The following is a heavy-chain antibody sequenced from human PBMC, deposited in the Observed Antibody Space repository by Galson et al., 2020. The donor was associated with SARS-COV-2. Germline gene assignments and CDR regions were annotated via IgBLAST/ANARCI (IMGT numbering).Heavy chain of an antibody. J-gene: IGHJ2*01. CDR1: GGTFSSYA. CDR2: IIPIFGTA. Sequence: SVKVSCNASGGTFSSYAISWVRQAPGQGLEWMGGIIPIFGTANYAQKFQGRVTITADEYTSTAYMELSSMRSEDPAVYYCARLPPYDSSGYSHDLYFCLWGRGTLVTVSS. V-gene: IGHV1-69*01. D-gene: IGHD3-22*01. CDR3: ARLPPYDSSGYSHDLYFCL.